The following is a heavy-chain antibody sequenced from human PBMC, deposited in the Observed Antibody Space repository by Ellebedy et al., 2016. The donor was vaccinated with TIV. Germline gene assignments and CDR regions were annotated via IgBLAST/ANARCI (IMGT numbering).Heavy chain of an antibody. D-gene: IGHD3-10*01. CDR1: GLTFSSHA. CDR2: ISDDGFST. V-gene: IGHV3-23*01. CDR3: AKDSGRSGWYFDL. Sequence: GESLKISCAASGLTFSSHAMSWVRQAPGKGLEWISGISDDGFSTYNADSVKGRFTISRDNSKNTLNVQMNSLRVEDTAVYYCAKDSGRSGWYFDLWGRGTLVTVSS. J-gene: IGHJ2*01.